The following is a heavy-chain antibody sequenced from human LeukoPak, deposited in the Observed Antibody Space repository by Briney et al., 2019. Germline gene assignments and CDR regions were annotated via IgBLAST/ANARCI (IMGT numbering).Heavy chain of an antibody. CDR1: GFTFSSYS. Sequence: PGGSLRLSCAASGFTFSSYSMNWVRQAPGKGLEWVAVISYDGSNKYYADSVKGRFTISRDNSKNTLYLQMNSLRAEDTAVYYCARDRYWNAFDIWGQGTMVTVSS. V-gene: IGHV3-30*03. CDR3: ARDRYWNAFDI. CDR2: ISYDGSNK. D-gene: IGHD1-1*01. J-gene: IGHJ3*02.